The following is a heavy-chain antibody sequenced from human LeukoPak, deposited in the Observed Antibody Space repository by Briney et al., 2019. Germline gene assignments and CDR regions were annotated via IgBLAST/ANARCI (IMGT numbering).Heavy chain of an antibody. CDR1: GFTFSSYA. CDR2: ISYDGSNK. CDR3: ARESTVVVPAAIPDAFDI. Sequence: PGGSLRLSCAASGFTFSSYAMHWVRQAPGKGLEWVAVISYDGSNKYYADSVKGRFTISRDNSKNTLYLQMNSLRAEDTAVNYCARESTVVVPAAIPDAFDIWGQGTMVTVSS. V-gene: IGHV3-30-3*01. D-gene: IGHD2-2*01. J-gene: IGHJ3*02.